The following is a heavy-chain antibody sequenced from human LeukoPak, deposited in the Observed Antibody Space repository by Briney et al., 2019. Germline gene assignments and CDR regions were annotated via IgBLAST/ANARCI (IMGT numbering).Heavy chain of an antibody. V-gene: IGHV1-69*04. CDR2: IIPILGIA. CDR1: GYTFSNYG. J-gene: IGHJ4*02. D-gene: IGHD3-10*01. CDR3: ARTGVVRGVISDY. Sequence: ASVKVSCKTSGYTFSNYGVGWVRQAPGQGLEWMGRIIPILGIANYAQKFQGRVTITADKSTSTAYMELSSLRSEDTAVYYCARTGVVRGVISDYWGQGTLVTVSS.